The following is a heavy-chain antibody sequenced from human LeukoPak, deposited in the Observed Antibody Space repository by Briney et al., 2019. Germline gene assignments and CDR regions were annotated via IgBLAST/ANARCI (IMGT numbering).Heavy chain of an antibody. CDR3: ARSPYCDSSGINFDY. V-gene: IGHV4-59*01. J-gene: IGHJ4*02. CDR1: GASISNFY. D-gene: IGHD6-25*01. CDR2: IHNSGST. Sequence: SETLSLTFTVSGASISNFYWSWIRQPPGKGLEWIGYIHNSGSTKYNPSLKSRVTISEVTAKNQFSLKVSSVTAADTAVYYCARSPYCDSSGINFDYWGQGTLVTVPS.